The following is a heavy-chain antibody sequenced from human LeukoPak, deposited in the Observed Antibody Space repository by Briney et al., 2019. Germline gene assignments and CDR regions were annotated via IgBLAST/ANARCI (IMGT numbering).Heavy chain of an antibody. Sequence: SQTLSLTCAISGDSVSSNSAAWNWIRQSPSRGLEWLGRTYYRYKWYNDYAVSVKSRITINPDTSKNQFSLQLNSVTPEDTAVYYCARDTGYSSGWYHYYYYMDVWGKGTTVTVSS. J-gene: IGHJ6*03. D-gene: IGHD6-19*01. CDR3: ARDTGYSSGWYHYYYYMDV. CDR1: GDSVSSNSAA. CDR2: TYYRYKWYN. V-gene: IGHV6-1*01.